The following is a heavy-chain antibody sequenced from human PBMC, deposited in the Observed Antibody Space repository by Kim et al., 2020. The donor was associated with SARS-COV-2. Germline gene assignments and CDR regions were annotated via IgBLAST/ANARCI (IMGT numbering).Heavy chain of an antibody. CDR1: GFTFGDYA. D-gene: IGHD3-3*01. CDR3: TRDLFAEGDFWSGITGDAFDI. Sequence: GGSLRLSCTASGFTFGDYAMSWVRQAPGKGLEWVGFIRSKAYGGTTEYAASVKGRFTISRDDSKSIAYLQMNSLKTEDTAVYYCTRDLFAEGDFWSGITGDAFDIWGQGTMVTVSS. CDR2: IRSKAYGGTT. V-gene: IGHV3-49*04. J-gene: IGHJ3*02.